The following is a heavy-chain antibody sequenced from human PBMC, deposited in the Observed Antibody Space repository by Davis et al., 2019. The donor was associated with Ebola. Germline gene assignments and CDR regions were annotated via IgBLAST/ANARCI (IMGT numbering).Heavy chain of an antibody. J-gene: IGHJ4*02. V-gene: IGHV4-34*01. CDR3: ARVKGELPTCIDY. CDR2: INHSGST. Sequence: PGGSLRLSCAVYGGSFSGYYWSWIRQPPGKGLEWIGEINHSGSTNYNPSLKSRVTISVDTSKNQFSLKLSSVTAADTAVYYCARVKGELPTCIDYWGQGTLVTVSS. CDR1: GGSFSGYY. D-gene: IGHD1-26*01.